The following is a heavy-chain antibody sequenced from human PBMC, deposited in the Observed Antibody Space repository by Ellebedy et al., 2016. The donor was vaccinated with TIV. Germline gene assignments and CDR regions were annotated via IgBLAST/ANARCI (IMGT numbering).Heavy chain of an antibody. CDR2: MNPNSGNT. V-gene: IGHV1-8*03. J-gene: IGHJ5*02. Sequence: ASVKVSCKASGYTFTSYDINWVRQATGQGLEWMGWMNPNSGNTGYAQKFQGRVTITRNTSISTAYMELSSLRSEDTAVYYCARDVEQQLVLRSRVYWFDPWGQGTLVTVSS. CDR1: GYTFTSYD. D-gene: IGHD6-13*01. CDR3: ARDVEQQLVLRSRVYWFDP.